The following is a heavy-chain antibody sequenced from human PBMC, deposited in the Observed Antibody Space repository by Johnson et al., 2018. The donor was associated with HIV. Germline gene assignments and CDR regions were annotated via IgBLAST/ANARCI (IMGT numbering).Heavy chain of an antibody. CDR1: GFTFDDYG. CDR3: AKAVTGEGAFDI. Sequence: EVQLVESGGGVVRPGGSLRLSCAASGFTFDDYGVSWVRQAPGKGLEWVSGINWNGDSTGYADAVKGRFTISRDNAKNSLYLQMNSLRAEDTAVYYCAKAVTGEGAFDIWGQGTMVTVSS. V-gene: IGHV3-20*04. CDR2: INWNGDST. D-gene: IGHD7-27*01. J-gene: IGHJ3*02.